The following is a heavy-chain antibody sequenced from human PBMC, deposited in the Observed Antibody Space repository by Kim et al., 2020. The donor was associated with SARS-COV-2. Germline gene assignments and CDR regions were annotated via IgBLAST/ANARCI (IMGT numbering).Heavy chain of an antibody. CDR3: ARVAFSSSWSYFDY. Sequence: GGSLRLSCVVSGFTFSSYSMNWVRQAPGKGLEWVSSISGFSTHIYYRDSVRGRFTISRDNAKNSLYLQMNSLRAEDTAMYYCARVAFSSSWSYFDYWGQGTLATVSS. J-gene: IGHJ4*02. CDR2: ISGFSTHI. V-gene: IGHV3-21*01. D-gene: IGHD6-13*01. CDR1: GFTFSSYS.